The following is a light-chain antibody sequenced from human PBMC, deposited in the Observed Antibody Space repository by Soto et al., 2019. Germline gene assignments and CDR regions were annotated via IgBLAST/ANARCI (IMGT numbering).Light chain of an antibody. CDR1: QSISNW. CDR2: DAS. V-gene: IGKV1-5*01. J-gene: IGKJ1*01. CDR3: QHYNTYSWT. Sequence: DIQMTQSPSTLSASVGDRVTVTCRASQSISNWLAWYQQKPGKAPKLLIYDASSLESGVPSRFSGSESGTEFNLTISSLQTDDFATYYCQHYNTYSWTFGQGTKVDIK.